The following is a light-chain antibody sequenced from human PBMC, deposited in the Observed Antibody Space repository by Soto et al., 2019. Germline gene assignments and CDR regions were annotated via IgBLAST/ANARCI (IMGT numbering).Light chain of an antibody. CDR2: EAS. Sequence: EIVMTQSPATLSVSPGGRATLSCRASQGIGSWLAWYQQKPGKAPKLLIYEASSLQSGVPSRFSGSGSGTEFTLSISSLQPDDFATYYCQHYKCYPWTFGQGAKVDI. V-gene: IGKV1-5*03. CDR3: QHYKCYPWT. J-gene: IGKJ1*01. CDR1: QGIGSW.